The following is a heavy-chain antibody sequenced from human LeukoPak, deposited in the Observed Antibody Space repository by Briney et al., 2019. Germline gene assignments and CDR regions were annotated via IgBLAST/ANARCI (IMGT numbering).Heavy chain of an antibody. V-gene: IGHV1-2*02. J-gene: IGHJ5*02. CDR2: INPGSGDT. Sequence: ASVKDSCKASGYIFTGYFMHWVRPAAGQGLEWMGWINPGSGDTHYAQKLQGRVTMTTDTSTSTAYKELMSLRSDDTAVYYCARYYDILTGYYSTNWFDPWGQGTLVTVSS. D-gene: IGHD3-9*01. CDR1: GYIFTGYF. CDR3: ARYYDILTGYYSTNWFDP.